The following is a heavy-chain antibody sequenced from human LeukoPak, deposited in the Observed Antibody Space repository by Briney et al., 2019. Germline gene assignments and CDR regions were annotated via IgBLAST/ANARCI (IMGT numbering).Heavy chain of an antibody. CDR1: GGSLTSTGYY. D-gene: IGHD4-23*01. CDR2: LYYSGNT. J-gene: IGHJ3*02. Sequence: SETLSLPCTVSGGSLTSTGYYWGWIRQPPGQGLEWIGHLYYSGNTYYNPSLKSLVTISVDTSKHQFSLKLSSVTAADTAVYYCARWVTGNLAFDIWAKGQWSPSRQ. V-gene: IGHV4-39*01. CDR3: ARWVTGNLAFDI.